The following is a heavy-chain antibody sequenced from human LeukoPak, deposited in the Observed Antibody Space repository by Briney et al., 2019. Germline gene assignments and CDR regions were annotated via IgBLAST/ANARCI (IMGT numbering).Heavy chain of an antibody. Sequence: SETLCLTCAAYGWTFSGYWWGWVRQPPGKGLEWIGEINHSGSTNYNPSLKSRVTISVDTSKSKFSLKLNSVPAADTAVYSGARRGGGIAAPGTVHCGQGTLVTVSS. D-gene: IGHD6-13*01. V-gene: IGHV4-34*01. CDR1: GWTFSGYW. J-gene: IGHJ4*02. CDR3: ARRGGGIAAPGTVH. CDR2: INHSGST.